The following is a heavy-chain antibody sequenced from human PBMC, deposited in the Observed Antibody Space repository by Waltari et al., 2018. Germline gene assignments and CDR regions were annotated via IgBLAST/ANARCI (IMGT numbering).Heavy chain of an antibody. V-gene: IGHV4-39*07. CDR2: MDYSGRT. Sequence: PGLVKPPETLSLTCTVSGGSISSSSYYWGWIRQPPEKGLEWVASMDYSGRTYYNPSLKSRVTISVDTSKNQFSLEVRSVTAADTAVYYCARGFGSATTSRFDPWGQGIVVTVSS. CDR1: GGSISSSSYY. D-gene: IGHD5-12*01. J-gene: IGHJ5*02. CDR3: ARGFGSATTSRFDP.